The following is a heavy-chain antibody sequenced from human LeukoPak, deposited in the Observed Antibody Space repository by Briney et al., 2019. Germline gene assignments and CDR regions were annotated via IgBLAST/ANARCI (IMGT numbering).Heavy chain of an antibody. J-gene: IGHJ4*02. CDR1: GGTFSSYA. CDR3: ARATIFGVAIDY. CDR2: INPNSGGT. Sequence: ASVKVSCKASGGTFSSYAISWVRQAPGQGLEWMGWINPNSGGTNYAQKFQGRVTMTRDTSISTAYMELSRLRSDDTAVYYCARATIFGVAIDYWGQGTLVTVCS. D-gene: IGHD3-3*01. V-gene: IGHV1-2*02.